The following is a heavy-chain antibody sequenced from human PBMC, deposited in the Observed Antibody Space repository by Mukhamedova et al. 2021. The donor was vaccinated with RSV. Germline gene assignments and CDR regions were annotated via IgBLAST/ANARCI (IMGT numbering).Heavy chain of an antibody. J-gene: IGHJ4*02. CDR3: ARDTDSSEFDY. D-gene: IGHD3-22*01. CDR2: ISYDGSNK. Sequence: TFSSYAMHWVRQAPGKGLEWVAVISYDGSNKYYEDSVKGRFTISRDNSKNTLYLQMNSLRAEDTAVYYCARDTDSSEFDYWGQGT. V-gene: IGHV3-30*04. CDR1: TFSSYA.